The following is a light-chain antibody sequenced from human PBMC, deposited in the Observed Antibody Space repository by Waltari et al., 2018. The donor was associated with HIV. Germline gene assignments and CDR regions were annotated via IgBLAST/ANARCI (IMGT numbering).Light chain of an antibody. Sequence: DIQLTLTPSTLSAPVGGGVPSTCRASQSISDWLAWCQQKPGKAPNILIYAASNLQSGVPSRVSGSGSGTEFTLTISSLQPDDFATYYCQQYDTYPWTFGQGTEVEIK. V-gene: IGKV1-5*03. CDR3: QQYDTYPWT. CDR2: AAS. J-gene: IGKJ1*01. CDR1: QSISDW.